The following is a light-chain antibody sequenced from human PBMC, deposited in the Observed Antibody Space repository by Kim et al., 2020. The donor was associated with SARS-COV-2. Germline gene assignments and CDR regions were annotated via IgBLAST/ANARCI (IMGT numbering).Light chain of an antibody. V-gene: IGKV2-30*01. CDR2: NVS. CDR1: QSLLYSDGNTY. J-gene: IGKJ5*01. Sequence: DVVVTQSPLSLPVTLGQPASISCRSSQSLLYSDGNTYLNWFQQRPGQSPRRLIYNVSDRDSGVPDRFSGSGSGTDFTLRISRVEAEDVGAYYCMQATHWPPITFGQGTRLEIK. CDR3: MQATHWPPIT.